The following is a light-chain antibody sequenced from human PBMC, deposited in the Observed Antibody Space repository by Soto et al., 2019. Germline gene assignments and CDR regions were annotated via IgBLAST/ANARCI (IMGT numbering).Light chain of an antibody. Sequence: DIQMTQSPSTLSASVGDRVTITCRASQSISDLLAWYQQKPGKARKLLIYKTSSLKSGVTSRFSGSGSETEYTITISTLQPDDFSTYYCQPNNGYWTFGQGTNVEIK. J-gene: IGKJ1*01. CDR2: KTS. CDR1: QSISDL. V-gene: IGKV1-5*03. CDR3: QPNNGYWT.